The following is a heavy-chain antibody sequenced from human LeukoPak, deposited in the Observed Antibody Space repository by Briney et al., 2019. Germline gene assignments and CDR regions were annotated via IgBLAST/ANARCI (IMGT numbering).Heavy chain of an antibody. Sequence: GASVKVSCKASGYTFTSYGISWVRQAPGQGLEWMGWISAYNGNTNYAQKLQGRVTMTTDTSTSTGYMELRSLRSDDTAVYYCARRPPRITIFGVVIAADYYYYMDVWGKGTTVTVSS. CDR2: ISAYNGNT. J-gene: IGHJ6*03. CDR3: ARRPPRITIFGVVIAADYYYYMDV. CDR1: GYTFTSYG. D-gene: IGHD3-3*01. V-gene: IGHV1-18*01.